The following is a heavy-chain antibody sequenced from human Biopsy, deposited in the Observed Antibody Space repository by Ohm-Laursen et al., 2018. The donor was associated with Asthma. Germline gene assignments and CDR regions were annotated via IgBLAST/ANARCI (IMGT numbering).Heavy chain of an antibody. V-gene: IGHV3-30*18. Sequence: SLRLSCSASGFTFSNYGMHWVRQAPGKGLDWVAVIPFDGSNKNYTDSVKGRFTISRDNSRNTLHLQMNSLRAEDTAVYYCAKDVFPGWELRRGPDYWGQGTLVTVSS. CDR1: GFTFSNYG. CDR2: IPFDGSNK. CDR3: AKDVFPGWELRRGPDY. D-gene: IGHD1-26*01. J-gene: IGHJ4*02.